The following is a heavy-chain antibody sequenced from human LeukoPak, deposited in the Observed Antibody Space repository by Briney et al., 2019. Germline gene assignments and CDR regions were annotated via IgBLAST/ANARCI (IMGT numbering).Heavy chain of an antibody. CDR2: IIPIFGTA. CDR1: GGTFSSYA. D-gene: IGHD4-23*01. V-gene: IGHV1-69*13. CDR3: ARQVKRGRPPFDY. Sequence: SVKVSCKASGGTFSSYAISWVRQAPGQGLEWMGGIIPIFGTANYAQKFQGRVTITADESTSTAYMELSSLRSEDTAVYYCARQVKRGRPPFDYWGQGILVTVSS. J-gene: IGHJ4*02.